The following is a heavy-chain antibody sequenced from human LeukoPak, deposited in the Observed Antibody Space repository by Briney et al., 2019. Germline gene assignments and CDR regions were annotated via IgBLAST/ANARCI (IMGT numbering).Heavy chain of an antibody. CDR2: IYYSGST. J-gene: IGHJ5*02. CDR3: AAGYGDYVYNWFDP. V-gene: IGHV4-30-4*08. Sequence: SETLSLTCTVSGGSISSGDYYWSWIRQPPGKGLEWIGYIYYSGSTYYNPSLKSRVTISVDTSKNQFSLKLSSATAADTAVYYCAAGYGDYVYNWFDPWGQGTLVTVSS. D-gene: IGHD4-17*01. CDR1: GGSISSGDYY.